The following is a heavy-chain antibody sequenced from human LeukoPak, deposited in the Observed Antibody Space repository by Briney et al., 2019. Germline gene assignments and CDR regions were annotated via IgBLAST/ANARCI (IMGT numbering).Heavy chain of an antibody. J-gene: IGHJ4*02. D-gene: IGHD1-1*01. Sequence: PGGSLRLSCAASGFTFSSYEMNWVRQAPGKGLEWVSYISSSGSTIYYADSVKDRFTISRDNAKNSLYLQMNSLRAEDTAVYYCARDSPQLNYYFDYWGQGTLVTVSS. V-gene: IGHV3-48*03. CDR1: GFTFSSYE. CDR3: ARDSPQLNYYFDY. CDR2: ISSSGSTI.